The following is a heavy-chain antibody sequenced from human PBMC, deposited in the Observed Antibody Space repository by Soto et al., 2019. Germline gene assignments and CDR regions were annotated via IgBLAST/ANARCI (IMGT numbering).Heavy chain of an antibody. CDR3: ARDNWRYCSGGSCWGYFDY. CDR2: IIPIFGTA. CDR1: GGTFSSYA. Sequence: SVKVSCKASGGTFSSYAISWVRQAPGQGLEWMGGIIPIFGTANYAQKFRGRVTITADESTSTAYMELSSLRSEDSAVYYCARDNWRYCSGGSCWGYFDYWGQGTLVTVPS. J-gene: IGHJ4*02. D-gene: IGHD2-15*01. V-gene: IGHV1-69*13.